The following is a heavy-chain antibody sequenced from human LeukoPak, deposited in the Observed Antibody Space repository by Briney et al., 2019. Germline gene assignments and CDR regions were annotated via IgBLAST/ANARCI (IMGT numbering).Heavy chain of an antibody. D-gene: IGHD6-13*01. Sequence: WASVKVSCKASGYTFTSSDINWVRQAAGQGLEGMGWINPNSGRTGYAQKFQGRVTMTANTSISTAYMELSSLRFDDTAVYYCARGRSGLAAAGTYDYWGQGTLITVSS. CDR1: GYTFTSSD. CDR2: INPNSGRT. J-gene: IGHJ4*02. V-gene: IGHV1-8*01. CDR3: ARGRSGLAAAGTYDY.